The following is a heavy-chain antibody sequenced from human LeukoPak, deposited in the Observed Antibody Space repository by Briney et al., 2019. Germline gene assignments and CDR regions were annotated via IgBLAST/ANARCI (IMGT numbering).Heavy chain of an antibody. CDR3: SSDLGGLWKIYY. CDR1: GGSFTSVGYY. CDR2: IFYSGTT. V-gene: IGHV4-31*02. Sequence: SQTLSPSSTVSGGSFTSVGYYWSCIRQHTGKGLEWIGYIFYSGTTYYNPSLKSRVIISVDASKNQFSLRLSSVTAADTAVYYCSSDLGGLWKIYYWGPGTLVTVSS. J-gene: IGHJ4*02. D-gene: IGHD1-26*01.